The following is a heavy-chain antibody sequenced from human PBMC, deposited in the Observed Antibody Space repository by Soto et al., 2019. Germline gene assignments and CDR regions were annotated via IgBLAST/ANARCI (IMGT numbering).Heavy chain of an antibody. D-gene: IGHD2-21*02. Sequence: QLQLEESGPGLVGPSETLSLTCTVSGGSINTYNLFWAWVRQPPGKGLEWIASIHYGGNAYYSPSLTTRATISRDTSKNRVSLELRSVTAADTAVYYCARVNVTLDLWALGTLVTVSS. CDR3: ARVNVTLDL. CDR2: IHYGGNA. CDR1: GGSINTYNLF. J-gene: IGHJ4*02. V-gene: IGHV4-39*01.